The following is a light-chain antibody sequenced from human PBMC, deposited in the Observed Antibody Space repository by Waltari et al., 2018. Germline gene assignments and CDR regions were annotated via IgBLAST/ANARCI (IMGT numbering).Light chain of an antibody. CDR2: WAS. Sequence: DIVMTQSPDSLAVSLRERATINFKYSQSVLYSSNNKNYLAWYQQKPGQPPKLLIYWASTRESGVPDRFSGSGSGTDFTLTISSLQAEDVAVYYCQQYYSTPFTFGPGTKVDIK. CDR1: QSVLYSSNNKNY. CDR3: QQYYSTPFT. V-gene: IGKV4-1*01. J-gene: IGKJ3*01.